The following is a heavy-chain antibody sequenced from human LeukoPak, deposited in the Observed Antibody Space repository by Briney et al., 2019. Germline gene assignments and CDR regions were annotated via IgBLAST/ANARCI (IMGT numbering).Heavy chain of an antibody. V-gene: IGHV4-34*01. CDR2: INHSGST. J-gene: IGHJ4*02. CDR3: ARGDSSGYYFPHFDY. Sequence: SETLSLTCAVYGGSFSGYYWSWIRQPPGKGLEWIGEINHSGSTNYNPSLKSRVTISVDTSKNQFSLTLSSVTAADTAVYYCARGDSSGYYFPHFDYWGQRTLVTVSS. D-gene: IGHD3-22*01. CDR1: GGSFSGYY.